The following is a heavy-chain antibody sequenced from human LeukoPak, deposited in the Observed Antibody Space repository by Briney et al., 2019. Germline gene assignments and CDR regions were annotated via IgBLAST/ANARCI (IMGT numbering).Heavy chain of an antibody. CDR2: IYPGESDT. CDR1: GYSFANYW. J-gene: IGHJ4*02. CDR3: ARTYGSGSYYPIDY. Sequence: GESLKISCKGSGYSFANYWIAWVRQMPGKGLEWMGLIYPGESDTTYSPSFQGQVTISADKSISTTYLQWSSLKASDTAMYYCARTYGSGSYYPIDYWGQGTLVTVSS. V-gene: IGHV5-51*01. D-gene: IGHD3-10*01.